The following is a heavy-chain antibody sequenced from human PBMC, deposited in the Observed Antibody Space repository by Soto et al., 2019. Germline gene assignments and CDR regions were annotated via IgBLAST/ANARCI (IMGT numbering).Heavy chain of an antibody. V-gene: IGHV1-69*13. D-gene: IGHD2-15*01. CDR3: ARATPKEGVVDFYYYYGMDV. CDR1: GGTFSSYA. CDR2: IIPIFGTA. Sequence: SVKVSCKASGGTFSSYAISWVRQAPGQGLEWMGGIIPIFGTANYAQKFQGRVTITADESTSTAYMELSSLRSEDTAVYYCARATPKEGVVDFYYYYGMDVWGQGTTVTVYS. J-gene: IGHJ6*02.